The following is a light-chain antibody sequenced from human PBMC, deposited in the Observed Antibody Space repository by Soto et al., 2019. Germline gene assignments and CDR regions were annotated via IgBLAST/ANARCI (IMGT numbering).Light chain of an antibody. CDR2: HAS. V-gene: IGKV1-5*01. Sequence: DIQMTQSPSTLSASIGDRVTIACRAGQGISNWLAWYQQKPGKAPTLLIFHASSLESGVPSRFSGSGSGTEFTLTISSLQSDDFATYYCQQYNTYPTFGQGTKVDI. CDR3: QQYNTYPT. CDR1: QGISNW. J-gene: IGKJ1*01.